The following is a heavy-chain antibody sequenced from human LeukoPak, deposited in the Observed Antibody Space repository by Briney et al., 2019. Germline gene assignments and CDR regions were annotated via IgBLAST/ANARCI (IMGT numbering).Heavy chain of an antibody. D-gene: IGHD1-26*01. V-gene: IGHV3-64*02. CDR2: ISSNGGST. Sequence: GGSLRLSCAASGLTFSSYAMHWVRQAPGKGLEYVSAISSNGGSTYYADSVKGRFTISRDNSKNTLYLQMGSLRAEDMAVYYCARSSGSYPHLDGMDVWGQGTTVTVSS. CDR3: ARSSGSYPHLDGMDV. J-gene: IGHJ6*02. CDR1: GLTFSSYA.